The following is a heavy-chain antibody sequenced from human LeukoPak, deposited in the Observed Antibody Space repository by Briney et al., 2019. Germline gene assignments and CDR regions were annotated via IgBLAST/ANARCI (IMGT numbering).Heavy chain of an antibody. CDR3: ARANYGDYVVYFDY. Sequence: EASVKVSCKASGYTFTGYYMHWVRQVPGQGLEWMGWINPNSGGTNYAQKFQGRVTMTRDTSISTAYMELSRLRSDDTGVYYCARANYGDYVVYFDYWGQGTLVTVSS. CDR1: GYTFTGYY. D-gene: IGHD4-17*01. J-gene: IGHJ4*02. V-gene: IGHV1-2*02. CDR2: INPNSGGT.